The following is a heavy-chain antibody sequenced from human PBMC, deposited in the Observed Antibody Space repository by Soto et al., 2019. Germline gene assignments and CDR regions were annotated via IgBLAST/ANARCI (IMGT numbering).Heavy chain of an antibody. J-gene: IGHJ4*02. V-gene: IGHV4-59*08. D-gene: IGHD5-18*01. Sequence: QVQLQESGPGLVKPSETLSLTCTVSGGSISSYYWCWIRQPPGKGLEWIGYIYYSGSTNYNPSLMRRVTISVDPSENQFSRMLSSVTAADTAVYYCARRYGSCFDYWGQGTLVTVSS. CDR3: ARRYGSCFDY. CDR2: IYYSGST. CDR1: GGSISSYY.